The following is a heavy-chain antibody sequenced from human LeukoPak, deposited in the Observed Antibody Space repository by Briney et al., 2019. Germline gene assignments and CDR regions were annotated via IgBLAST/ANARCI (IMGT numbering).Heavy chain of an antibody. J-gene: IGHJ4*02. V-gene: IGHV3-30*02. CDR1: GFTFSTYG. CDR2: IRYDGSNK. Sequence: GGSLRLSCAAFGFTFSTYGMHWVRQAPGKGLEWVAFIRYDGSNKYYADSVKGRFTISRDNSKNTLYLQMSSLRAEDTAVYYCAKDRSTVTSKYFNYWGQGTLVTVSS. D-gene: IGHD4-17*01. CDR3: AKDRSTVTSKYFNY.